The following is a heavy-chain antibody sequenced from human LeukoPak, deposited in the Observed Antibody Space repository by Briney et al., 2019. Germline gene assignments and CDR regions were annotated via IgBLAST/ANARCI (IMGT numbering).Heavy chain of an antibody. Sequence: SVKVSCKASGGTSSYYAINWVRQAPGQGLEWMGRIIPILDIANYAQKFQGRVTITADKSTDTAHMELSSLRSEDTAVYYCARDGPHYDFWSGPAYWGQGTLVTVSS. CDR1: GGTSSYYA. V-gene: IGHV1-69*04. J-gene: IGHJ4*02. D-gene: IGHD3-3*01. CDR3: ARDGPHYDFWSGPAY. CDR2: IIPILDIA.